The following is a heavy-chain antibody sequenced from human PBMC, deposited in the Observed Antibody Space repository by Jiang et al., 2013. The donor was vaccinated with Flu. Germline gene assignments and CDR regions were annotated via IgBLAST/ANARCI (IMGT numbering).Heavy chain of an antibody. Sequence: EVKKPGASVKVSCKASGYTFTSYDINWVRQATGQGLEWMGWMNPNSGNTGYAQKFQGRVTMTRNTSISTAYMELSSLRSEDTAVYYCATGRYTSGWYYFDYWGQGALVTVSS. CDR1: GYTFTSYD. J-gene: IGHJ4*02. D-gene: IGHD6-19*01. CDR3: ATGRYTSGWYYFDY. CDR2: MNPNSGNT. V-gene: IGHV1-8*01.